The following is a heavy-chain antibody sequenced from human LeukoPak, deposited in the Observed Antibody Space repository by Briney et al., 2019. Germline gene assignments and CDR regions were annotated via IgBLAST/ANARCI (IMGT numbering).Heavy chain of an antibody. CDR2: MTPNSGNT. Sequence: ASVKVSCKASGYTFTNYDINWLRQATGQGLEWVAWMTPNSGNTGHAQKFQGRLTMTRDISISTAYMELSSLRSEDAAVYYCAFCGGDCGGAFDVWGQGTMVTVSS. D-gene: IGHD2-21*02. J-gene: IGHJ3*01. CDR3: AFCGGDCGGAFDV. CDR1: GYTFTNYD. V-gene: IGHV1-8*01.